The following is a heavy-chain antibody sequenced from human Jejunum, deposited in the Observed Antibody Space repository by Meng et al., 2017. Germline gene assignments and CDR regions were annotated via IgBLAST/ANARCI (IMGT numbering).Heavy chain of an antibody. D-gene: IGHD2-15*01. Sequence: GESLKISCAASGFTFSSYEMNWVRQAPGKGLEWVSYTSYSGGTAYYVDSVKGRFTISRDNAKNSLYLQMNSLRAEDTAVYYCARGVCSGDTCYYDSWGQGTLVTVSS. V-gene: IGHV3-48*03. CDR2: TSYSGGTA. CDR1: GFTFSSYE. J-gene: IGHJ4*03. CDR3: ARGVCSGDTCYYDS.